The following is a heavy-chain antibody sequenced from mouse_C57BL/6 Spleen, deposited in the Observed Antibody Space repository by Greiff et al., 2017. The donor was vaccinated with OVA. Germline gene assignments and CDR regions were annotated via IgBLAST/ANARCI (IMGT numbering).Heavy chain of an antibody. J-gene: IGHJ3*01. CDR2: ISTGGSYT. V-gene: IGHV5-6*01. D-gene: IGHD2-3*01. CDR1: GFTFSSYG. CDR3: AREYDGYWFAY. Sequence: EVQLVESGGDLVKPGGSLKLSCAASGFTFSSYGMSWVRQTPDKRLEWVATISTGGSYTYYPDSVKGRVNIARDNAKNTLYLQMSSLKSEDTAMYYCAREYDGYWFAYWGQGTLVTVSA.